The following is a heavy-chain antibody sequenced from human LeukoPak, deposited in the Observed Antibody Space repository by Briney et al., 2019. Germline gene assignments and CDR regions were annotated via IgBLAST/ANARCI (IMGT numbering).Heavy chain of an antibody. Sequence: GGSLRLSCAASGFTFSAHWMSWVRQAPGKGLEWVSYISSSSSSIYYADSVKGRCTISRDNAKNSLYLQMNSLRAEDTAVYYCARSHYDILTGLPHYWGQGTLVTVSS. CDR3: ARSHYDILTGLPHY. CDR1: GFTFSAHW. CDR2: ISSSSSSI. V-gene: IGHV3-48*04. D-gene: IGHD3-9*01. J-gene: IGHJ4*02.